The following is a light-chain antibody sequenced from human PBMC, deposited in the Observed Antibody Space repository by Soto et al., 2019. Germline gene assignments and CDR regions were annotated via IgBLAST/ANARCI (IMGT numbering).Light chain of an antibody. Sequence: DIQMTQSPSFLSASVGDRVTITCQASQDISNYLNWFQQKPGKAPKLLISEASHLQTGVPSRFSGSESGADFTFTISSLQPEDIATYYCQQYDSPPYTFGHGTKLEI. V-gene: IGKV1-33*01. CDR2: EAS. J-gene: IGKJ2*01. CDR1: QDISNY. CDR3: QQYDSPPYT.